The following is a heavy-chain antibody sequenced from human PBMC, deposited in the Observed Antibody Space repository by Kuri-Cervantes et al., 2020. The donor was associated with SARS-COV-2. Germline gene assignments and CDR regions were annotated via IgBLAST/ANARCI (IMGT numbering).Heavy chain of an antibody. CDR1: GFNFGTTN. V-gene: IGHV3-30*18. J-gene: IGHJ4*02. CDR3: AKGRAGVHDF. CDR2: ISSDGKNK. Sequence: GGSLRLSCVASGFNFGTTNMHWVRQAPGKGLEWVTFISSDGKNKRCMASGKGRFTISRDNSQNTLHLQMKSLRDEDTAIYYCAKGRAGVHDFWGQGTLVTVSS. D-gene: IGHD2-21*01.